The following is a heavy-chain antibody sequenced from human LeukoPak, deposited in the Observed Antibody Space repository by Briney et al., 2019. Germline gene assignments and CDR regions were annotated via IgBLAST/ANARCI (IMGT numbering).Heavy chain of an antibody. Sequence: GGSLRLSCAASGFTFDDYAMHWVRQAPGKGLEWVSGISWNSGSIGYADSVKGRFTISRDNAKNSLYLQMNSLRAEDTALYYCAKDMYASSGYYLDYWGQGTLVTVSS. D-gene: IGHD3-22*01. V-gene: IGHV3-9*01. CDR1: GFTFDDYA. CDR3: AKDMYASSGYYLDY. J-gene: IGHJ4*02. CDR2: ISWNSGSI.